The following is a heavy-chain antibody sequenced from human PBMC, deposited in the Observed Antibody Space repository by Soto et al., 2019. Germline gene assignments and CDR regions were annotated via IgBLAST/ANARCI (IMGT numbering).Heavy chain of an antibody. Sequence: ASVKVSCKASGGTFIRHTLSWVRQAPGQGLEWMGGILPIFGAVNYAQKFRDRVTITADKSTSIAYMELSSLRSEDTAIYYCARVGGTCRSSSCGMDVWGQGITVTVAS. CDR1: GGTFIRHT. CDR2: ILPIFGAV. D-gene: IGHD2-2*01. V-gene: IGHV1-69*06. J-gene: IGHJ6*02. CDR3: ARVGGTCRSSSCGMDV.